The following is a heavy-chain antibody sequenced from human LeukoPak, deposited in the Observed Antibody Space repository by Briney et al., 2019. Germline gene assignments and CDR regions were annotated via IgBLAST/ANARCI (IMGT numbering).Heavy chain of an antibody. Sequence: GASVKVSCKASGYTFTSYGISWVRQAPGQGLEWMGWISAYNGNTNYAQKLQGRVTMTTDTSTSTAYMGLRSLRSDDTAVYYCARGPYCSGGSCYSVDYWGQGTLVTVSS. CDR2: ISAYNGNT. CDR1: GYTFTSYG. J-gene: IGHJ4*02. CDR3: ARGPYCSGGSCYSVDY. D-gene: IGHD2-15*01. V-gene: IGHV1-18*01.